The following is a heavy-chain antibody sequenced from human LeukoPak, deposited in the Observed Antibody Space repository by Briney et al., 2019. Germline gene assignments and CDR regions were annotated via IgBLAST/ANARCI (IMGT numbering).Heavy chain of an antibody. Sequence: SETLSLTCTVSGGSISSYYWSWIRQPAGKGLEWIGRIYTSGSTNYNPSLKGRVTISIDTSQNQFSLRLSSVTAADTAVYYCARYGCSSTSCYQYYWGQGTLVTVSS. J-gene: IGHJ4*02. CDR1: GGSISSYY. D-gene: IGHD2-2*01. CDR2: IYTSGST. CDR3: ARYGCSSTSCYQYY. V-gene: IGHV4-4*07.